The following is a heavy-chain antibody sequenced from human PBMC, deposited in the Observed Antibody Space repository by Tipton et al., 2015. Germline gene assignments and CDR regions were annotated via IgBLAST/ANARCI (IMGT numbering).Heavy chain of an antibody. V-gene: IGHV4-39*01. CDR2: LYYNDNI. CDR1: GASISRGSV. J-gene: IGHJ3*01. CDR3: VRPANHGLDV. Sequence: TLSLTCTVSGASISRGSVWGWIRQPPGKGLEWIVSLYYNDNIYYNPSLQSRVAMSADTSRNQFSLNLTSVTAADTSVYYCVRPANHGLDVWGQGTMVTVSS.